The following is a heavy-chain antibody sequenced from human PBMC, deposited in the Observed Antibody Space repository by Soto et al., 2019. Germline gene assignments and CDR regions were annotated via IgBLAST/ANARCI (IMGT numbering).Heavy chain of an antibody. CDR1: CGSFSGYY. Sequence: SEILSLTCAVYCGSFSGYYRSLIRQPPGKGLGWIGEINHSGSTNYNPSLKSRVTISVDTSKNQFSLKLSSVTAADTAVYYCARDLRTRFLDRVSWYDPWGQGTLVTVSS. D-gene: IGHD3-3*01. CDR3: ARDLRTRFLDRVSWYDP. J-gene: IGHJ5*02. V-gene: IGHV4-34*01. CDR2: INHSGST.